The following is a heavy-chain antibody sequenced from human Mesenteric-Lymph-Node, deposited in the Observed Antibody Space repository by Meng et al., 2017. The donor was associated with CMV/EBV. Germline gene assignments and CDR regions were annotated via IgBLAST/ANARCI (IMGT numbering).Heavy chain of an antibody. J-gene: IGHJ4*02. Sequence: GESLKISCAASGFTFSNYWIVWVCQAPGKGLEWVANIKEDGDEKYYVDSVRGRFTISRDNAKSSLYLQMSSLRAEDTAVYYCATVMRLGFECWGQGTLVTVSS. CDR3: ATVMRLGFEC. CDR1: GFTFSNYW. D-gene: IGHD3-9*01. V-gene: IGHV3-7*01. CDR2: IKEDGDEK.